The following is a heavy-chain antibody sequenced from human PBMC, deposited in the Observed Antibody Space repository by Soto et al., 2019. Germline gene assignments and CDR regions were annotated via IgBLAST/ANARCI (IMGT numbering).Heavy chain of an antibody. Sequence: EVQLLDSGGDLRQPGGSLRLSCAASGFPFSDTDMTWVRQAPGKGLEWVSTIGGNTGNTYYADSVEGRFTISRDDSTNTVYLQMNSLRADDTAVYYCAKNSGWFGSWGQGTLVTVSS. CDR3: AKNSGWFGS. D-gene: IGHD3-10*01. J-gene: IGHJ5*01. V-gene: IGHV3-23*01. CDR2: IGGNTGNT. CDR1: GFPFSDTD.